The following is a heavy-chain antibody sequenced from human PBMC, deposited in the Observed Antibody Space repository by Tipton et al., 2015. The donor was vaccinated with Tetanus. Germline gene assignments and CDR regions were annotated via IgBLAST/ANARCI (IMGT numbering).Heavy chain of an antibody. J-gene: IGHJ4*02. Sequence: TLSLTCTVSGGSISSGGYYWSWIRQHPGKGLEWIGDIYYSGSTYYNPSLKSRATLSVDPSKNQFSLKLNSMTAADTAVYFCARWGPGVTTWGFDFWGQGTLVTVSS. CDR3: ARWGPGVTTWGFDF. D-gene: IGHD3-16*01. CDR2: IYYSGST. V-gene: IGHV4-31*03. CDR1: GGSISSGGYY.